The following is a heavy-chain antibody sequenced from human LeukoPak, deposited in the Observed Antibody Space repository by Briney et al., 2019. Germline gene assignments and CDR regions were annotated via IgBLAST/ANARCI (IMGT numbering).Heavy chain of an antibody. D-gene: IGHD3-10*01. CDR1: GYTFTGYY. J-gene: IGHJ4*02. CDR3: ARTSHYYGSGSYYSLKQ. CDR2: INPNSGGT. Sequence: GASVKVSCKASGYTFTGYYMHWVRQAPGQGLEWMGWINPNSGGTNYAQKFQGRVTMTRDTSISTAYMDLSRLRSDDTAVYYCARTSHYYGSGSYYSLKQWGQGTLVTVSS. V-gene: IGHV1-2*02.